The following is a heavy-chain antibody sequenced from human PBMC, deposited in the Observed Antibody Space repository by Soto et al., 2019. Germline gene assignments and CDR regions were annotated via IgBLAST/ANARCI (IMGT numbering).Heavy chain of an antibody. CDR2: ISGGGST. D-gene: IGHD5-12*01. J-gene: IGHJ4*02. CDR3: ARQKGDIVARPNDQ. V-gene: IGHV3-23*01. CDR1: GFTFSGSA. Sequence: EVQLSESGGGLVQPGGSLRLSCGGAGFTFSGSAVSWVRQAPGRGLEWVSGISGGGSTEYADSVKGRFGISRDNSKDTVYLYMNSLRDDDTAVYYCARQKGDIVARPNDQWGQGILVTVSS.